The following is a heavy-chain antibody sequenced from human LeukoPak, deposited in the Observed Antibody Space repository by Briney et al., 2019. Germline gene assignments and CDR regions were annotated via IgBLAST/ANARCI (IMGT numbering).Heavy chain of an antibody. V-gene: IGHV4-59*01. CDR2: IYYSGST. CDR3: ARSPNYYGSGSYLPAHNWFDP. Sequence: KPSETLSLTCTVSGGSISSYYWSWIRQPPGKGLEWIGYIYYSGSTNYNPSLKSRITISVDTSKNQFSLKLSSVTAADTGVYYCARSPNYYGSGSYLPAHNWFDPWGQGTLVTVSS. J-gene: IGHJ5*02. CDR1: GGSISSYY. D-gene: IGHD3-10*01.